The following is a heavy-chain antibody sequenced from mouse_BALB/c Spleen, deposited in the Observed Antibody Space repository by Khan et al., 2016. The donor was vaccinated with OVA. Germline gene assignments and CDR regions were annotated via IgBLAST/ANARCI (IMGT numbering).Heavy chain of an antibody. J-gene: IGHJ4*01. CDR2: IDPANGNT. CDR1: GFNIKDTY. V-gene: IGHV14-3*02. D-gene: IGHD1-2*01. CDR3: AYSLLLSAMYY. Sequence: VQLQQSGAELVKPGASVKLSCTGSGFNIKDTYIHWVKQRPEQGLEWIGRIDPANGNTKYDPKFQGKATMTSDTSSNTAYLQLRSLTSEDTAVYYCAYSLLLSAMYYWVQGTSVTVSS.